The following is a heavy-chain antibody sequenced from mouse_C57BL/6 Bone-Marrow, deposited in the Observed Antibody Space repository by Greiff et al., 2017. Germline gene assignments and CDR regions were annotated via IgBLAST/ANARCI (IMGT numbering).Heavy chain of an antibody. CDR2: IDPENGDT. V-gene: IGHV14-4*01. Sequence: VQLQQSGAELVRPGASVKLSCTASGFNIKDDYMHWVKQRPEQGLEWIGWIDPENGDTEYASKFQGKATITADTSSNTAYLQLSSLTSEDTAVYYCNTTLSTVPYFDYWGQGTTLTGSS. J-gene: IGHJ2*01. CDR1: GFNIKDDY. CDR3: NTTLSTVPYFDY. D-gene: IGHD2-1*01.